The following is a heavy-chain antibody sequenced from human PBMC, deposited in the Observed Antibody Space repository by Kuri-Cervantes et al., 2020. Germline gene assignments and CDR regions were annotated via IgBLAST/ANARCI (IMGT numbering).Heavy chain of an antibody. CDR3: ARASYGGIDY. V-gene: IGHV4-31*03. J-gene: IGHJ4*02. Sequence: SETLSLTCTVSGGSISSGGYYWSWIRQHPGKGLEWIGYIYYSGSTYYNPSLKSRVTISVDTSKNQFSLKLSSVTAADTAVYYCARASYGGIDYWGQGTLVTCCS. CDR2: IYYSGST. D-gene: IGHD4-23*01. CDR1: GGSISSGGYY.